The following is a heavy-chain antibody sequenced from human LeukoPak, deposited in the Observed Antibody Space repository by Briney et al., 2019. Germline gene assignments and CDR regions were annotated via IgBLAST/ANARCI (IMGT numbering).Heavy chain of an antibody. CDR2: ISSSSSYI. V-gene: IGHV3-21*01. CDR3: ARDGVWFDYDSSGFNWFDP. D-gene: IGHD3-22*01. Sequence: GGSLRLSCAASGFTFSSYSMSWVRQAPGKGLEWVSSISSSSSYIYYADSVKGRFTISRDNAKNSLYLQMNSLRAEDTAVYYCARDGVWFDYDSSGFNWFDPWGQGTLVTVSS. CDR1: GFTFSSYS. J-gene: IGHJ5*02.